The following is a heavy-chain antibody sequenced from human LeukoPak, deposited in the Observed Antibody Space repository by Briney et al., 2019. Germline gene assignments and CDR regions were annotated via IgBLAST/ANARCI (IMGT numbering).Heavy chain of an antibody. V-gene: IGHV4-34*01. Sequence: PSETLSLTCAVYGGSFSGYYWSWIRQPPGKGLEWIGEIDHSGSTNYNPSLKSRVTISVDTSKNQFSLKLSSVTAADTAVYYCARGAVTAYYYYGMDVGAKGPRSPSP. J-gene: IGHJ6*02. CDR2: IDHSGST. D-gene: IGHD4-17*01. CDR1: GGSFSGYY. CDR3: ARGAVTAYYYYGMDV.